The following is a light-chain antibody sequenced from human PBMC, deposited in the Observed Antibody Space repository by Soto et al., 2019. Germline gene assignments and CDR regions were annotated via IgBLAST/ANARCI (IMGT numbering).Light chain of an antibody. CDR1: QSFSSSY. Sequence: EIVLRQSPGTLSLSPGDRATLSCRASQSFSSSYLAWYQQKPGQAPRLLIYGASIRATGIPDRFSGGGSGTDFTLTISRLEPEDFAVYYCQQYHTSPITFGQGTRLEIK. V-gene: IGKV3-20*01. CDR2: GAS. J-gene: IGKJ5*01. CDR3: QQYHTSPIT.